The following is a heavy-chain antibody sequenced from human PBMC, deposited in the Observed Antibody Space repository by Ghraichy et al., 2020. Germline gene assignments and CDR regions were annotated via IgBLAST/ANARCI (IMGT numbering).Heavy chain of an antibody. J-gene: IGHJ6*02. D-gene: IGHD4-17*01. V-gene: IGHV3-30*18. CDR2: ISFDGRNK. CDR3: AKDRHGDFATFGIYYHAMDV. Sequence: GESLNISCVVSGFTFSSYGVHWARQAPGKGLEWVAVISFDGRNKYYADSVKGRFTISRDNSKNTLYLQMNSLRPEDTAVYYCAKDRHGDFATFGIYYHAMDVWGQGTTVTVSS. CDR1: GFTFSSYG.